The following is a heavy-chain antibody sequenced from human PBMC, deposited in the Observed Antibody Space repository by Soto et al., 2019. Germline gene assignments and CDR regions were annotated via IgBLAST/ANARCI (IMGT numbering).Heavy chain of an antibody. CDR3: ARSGYSYGPFDY. D-gene: IGHD5-18*01. J-gene: IGHJ4*02. Sequence: GGSLRLSCAASGFTVSSNYMSWVRQAPGKGLEWVSVIYSGGSTYYAVSVKGRFTISRDNSKNTLYLQMNSLRAEDTAVYYCARSGYSYGPFDYWGQGTLVTVSS. CDR1: GFTVSSNY. V-gene: IGHV3-53*01. CDR2: IYSGGST.